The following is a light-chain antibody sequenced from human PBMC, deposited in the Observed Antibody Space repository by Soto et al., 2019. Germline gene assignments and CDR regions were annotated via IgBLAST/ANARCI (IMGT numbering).Light chain of an antibody. Sequence: EIVVTQSPATLSVSSGERATLSCRASQSVSIKLAWYQQKPGQAPRLLIYGASTRATGIPARFSGSGSGTEFTLTISSLQSEDLAVYYCQQYNNWPPWTFGQGTKVDIK. CDR2: GAS. CDR1: QSVSIK. V-gene: IGKV3-15*01. J-gene: IGKJ1*01. CDR3: QQYNNWPPWT.